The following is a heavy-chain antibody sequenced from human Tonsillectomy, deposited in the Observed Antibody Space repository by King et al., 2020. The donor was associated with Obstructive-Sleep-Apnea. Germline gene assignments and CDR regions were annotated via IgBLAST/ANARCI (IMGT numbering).Heavy chain of an antibody. CDR3: AKDGGIEVWFGELSRRAFDY. CDR1: GFTFSSYG. CDR2: ISYDGSNK. Sequence: QLVQSGGGVVQPGRSLRLSCAASGFTFSSYGMHWVRQAPGKGLEWVAVISYDGSNKYYADSVKGRFTISRDNSKNTLYLQMNSLRAEDTAVYYCAKDGGIEVWFGELSRRAFDYWGQGTLVTVSS. V-gene: IGHV3-30*18. J-gene: IGHJ4*02. D-gene: IGHD3-10*01.